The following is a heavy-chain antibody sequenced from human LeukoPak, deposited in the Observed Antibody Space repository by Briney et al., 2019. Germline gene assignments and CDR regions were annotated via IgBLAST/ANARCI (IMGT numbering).Heavy chain of an antibody. CDR2: INHSGST. D-gene: IGHD6-13*01. V-gene: IGHV4-34*01. CDR1: GGSFSGYY. J-gene: IGHJ4*02. Sequence: PSETLSLTCAVYGGSFSGYYWSWIRQPPGKGLEWIGEINHSGSTNYNPSLKSRVTISVDTSKNQFSLKLSSVTAADTAVYYCARRVLRMSAAAGSGFDYWGQGTLVTVSS. CDR3: ARRVLRMSAAAGSGFDY.